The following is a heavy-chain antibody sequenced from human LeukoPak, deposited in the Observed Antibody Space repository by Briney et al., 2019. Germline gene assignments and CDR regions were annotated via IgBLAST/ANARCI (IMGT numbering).Heavy chain of an antibody. Sequence: ASVKVSCKASGYTFTSYGISWVRQAPGQGLEWMGWISAYNGNTNYAQKLQGRVTMTTDTSTSTAYMELRSLRPDDTAVYYCARDPHYYYDSSGYYYGTPPFDYWGQGTLVTVSS. V-gene: IGHV1-18*01. CDR3: ARDPHYYYDSSGYYYGTPPFDY. CDR1: GYTFTSYG. CDR2: ISAYNGNT. D-gene: IGHD3-22*01. J-gene: IGHJ4*02.